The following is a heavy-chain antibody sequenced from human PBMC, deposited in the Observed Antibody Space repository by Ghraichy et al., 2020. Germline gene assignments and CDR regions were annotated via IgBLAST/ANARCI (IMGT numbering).Heavy chain of an antibody. J-gene: IGHJ4*02. V-gene: IGHV3-48*03. CDR3: VRESRADDGSGFFDY. D-gene: IGHD3-22*01. CDR2: IRTTGTTI. CDR1: GFTFSSYE. Sequence: GGSLRLSCAASGFTFSSYEMHWVRQAPGKGLEWVSHIRTTGTTIYYADSVKGRFTISRDNAKNSLYLQMNSLRAEETAVYYCVRESRADDGSGFFDYWGLGTLVTVSS.